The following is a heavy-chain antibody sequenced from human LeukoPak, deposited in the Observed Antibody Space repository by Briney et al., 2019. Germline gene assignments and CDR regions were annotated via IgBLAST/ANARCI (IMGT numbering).Heavy chain of an antibody. V-gene: IGHV3-48*01. J-gene: IGHJ5*01. D-gene: IGHD4-17*01. CDR1: GFTFSTYS. Sequence: GGSLRLSCAVSGFTFSTYSMNWVRQAPGRGLEWVSYISSSGGTMYYADSVKGRFTISRDNAKNSLYLQMNSLGVEDTAVYYCARDKRSVNWFDPWGLGTLVTVSS. CDR2: ISSSGGTM. CDR3: ARDKRSVNWFDP.